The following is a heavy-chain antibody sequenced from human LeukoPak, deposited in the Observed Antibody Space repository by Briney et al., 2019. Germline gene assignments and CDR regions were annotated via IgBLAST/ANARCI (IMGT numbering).Heavy chain of an antibody. D-gene: IGHD3-10*01. CDR3: ARESNYHGSGTGWFDP. J-gene: IGHJ5*02. V-gene: IGHV4-30-4*07. CDR1: GGSISRGGYS. CDR2: FYYSGST. Sequence: SETLSLTCTVCGGSISRGGYSWSWIRQPPGKGLEWIGYFYYSGSTYYNPSLKSRVTISVDTSKNQLSLKLSSVTAADTALYYCARESNYHGSGTGWFDPWGQGTLVTVSS.